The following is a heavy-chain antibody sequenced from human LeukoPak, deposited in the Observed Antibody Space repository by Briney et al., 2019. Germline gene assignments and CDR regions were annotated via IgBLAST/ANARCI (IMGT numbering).Heavy chain of an antibody. J-gene: IGHJ5*02. CDR1: GGSISSGGYY. Sequence: TLSLTCTVSGGSISSGGYYWSWIRQHPGKGLERIGYIYYSGSTYYNPSLKSRVTISVDTSKNQFSLKLSSVTAADTAVYYCARDGSVEGWFDPWGQGTLVTVSS. D-gene: IGHD2-21*01. V-gene: IGHV4-31*03. CDR2: IYYSGST. CDR3: ARDGSVEGWFDP.